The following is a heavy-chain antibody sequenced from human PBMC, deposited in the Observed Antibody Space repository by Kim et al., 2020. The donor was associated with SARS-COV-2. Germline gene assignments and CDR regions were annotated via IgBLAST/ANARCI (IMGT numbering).Heavy chain of an antibody. Sequence: SETLSLTCTVSGGSISSGGYYWSWIRQHPGKGLEWVGYIYDSGSNYYNPKLKSRVTISVDTSKNQFSLKLSSVTAADAAVYYCARANSITMIVVVINAF. D-gene: IGHD3-22*01. CDR1: GGSISSGGYY. J-gene: IGHJ3*01. CDR2: IYDSGSN. CDR3: ARANSITMIVVVINAF. V-gene: IGHV4-31*03.